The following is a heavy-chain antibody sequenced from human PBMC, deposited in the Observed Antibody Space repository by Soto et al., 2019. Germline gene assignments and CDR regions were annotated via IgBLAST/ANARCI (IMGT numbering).Heavy chain of an antibody. V-gene: IGHV3-30-3*01. CDR1: GFTYSTYT. Sequence: GGSLRLSCAASGFTYSTYTMHWVRQAPGKGLEWVALISYDGSDKDYADSVKGRFTISRDNSRNTLFLQMNSLRAEDTAVYYCARDYYKYYDSSGYYRSPAYWGQGTQVTVSS. CDR3: ARDYYKYYDSSGYYRSPAY. D-gene: IGHD3-22*01. J-gene: IGHJ4*02. CDR2: ISYDGSDK.